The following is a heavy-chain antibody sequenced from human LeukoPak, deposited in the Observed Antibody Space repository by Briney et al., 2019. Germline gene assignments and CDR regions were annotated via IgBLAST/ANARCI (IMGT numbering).Heavy chain of an antibody. CDR3: ASHMVRGVDDAFDI. J-gene: IGHJ3*02. CDR1: GGSISSYY. Sequence: SETLSLTCTVSGGSISSYYWSWIRQPPGKGLEWLGYIYYSGSTNYNPSLKSRVTISVDTSKNQFSLKLSSVTAADTAVYYCASHMVRGVDDAFDIWGQGTMVTVSS. CDR2: IYYSGST. D-gene: IGHD3-10*01. V-gene: IGHV4-59*01.